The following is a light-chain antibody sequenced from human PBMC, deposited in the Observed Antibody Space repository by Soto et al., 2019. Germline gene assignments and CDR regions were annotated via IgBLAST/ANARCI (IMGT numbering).Light chain of an antibody. J-gene: IGLJ2*01. CDR3: SSYTSSSTRRV. CDR1: SSDVGGYNY. CDR2: DVN. V-gene: IGLV2-14*03. Sequence: QSALTQPASVSGSPGQSITISCTGTSSDVGGYNYVSWYQHHPDKAPKLMIYDVNNRPSGVSNRFSGSKSGNTASLTISGLQAEDEAAYYCSSYTSSSTRRVFGGGTKVTVL.